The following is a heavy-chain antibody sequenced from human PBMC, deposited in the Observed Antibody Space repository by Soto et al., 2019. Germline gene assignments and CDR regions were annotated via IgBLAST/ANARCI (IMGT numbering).Heavy chain of an antibody. CDR1: GFTFSSYA. CDR3: ATQGRRDGYNPQGCFDY. CDR2: ISGSGGST. J-gene: IGHJ4*02. Sequence: GGSLRLSCAASGFTFSSYAMSWVRQAPGKGLEWVSAISGSGGSTYYADSVKGRFTISRDNSKNTLYLQMNSLRAEDTAVYYCATQGRRDGYNPQGCFDYWGQGTLVTVSS. D-gene: IGHD5-12*01. V-gene: IGHV3-23*01.